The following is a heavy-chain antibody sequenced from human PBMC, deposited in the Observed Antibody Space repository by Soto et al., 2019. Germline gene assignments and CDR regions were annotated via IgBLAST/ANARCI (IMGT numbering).Heavy chain of an antibody. Sequence: QVQLMQSGAEVKKPGASVNISCKASGYTFNGYAISWVRQAPGQGLEWMGWISSYNGYTSYAQNFQGRVTMTTDTSTNTAYMEMRSLRSDDTAVYYCARVLQWSPPDYWGQGSLVTVSS. CDR3: ARVLQWSPPDY. D-gene: IGHD6-19*01. V-gene: IGHV1-18*01. CDR2: ISSYNGYT. J-gene: IGHJ4*02. CDR1: GYTFNGYA.